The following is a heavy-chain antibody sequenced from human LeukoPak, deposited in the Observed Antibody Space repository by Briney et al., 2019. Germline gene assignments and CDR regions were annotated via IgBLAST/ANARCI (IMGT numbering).Heavy chain of an antibody. CDR2: IYYSDST. D-gene: IGHD3-10*01. CDR3: ARHVYYGSGSYWGLSWFDP. V-gene: IGHV4-39*01. CDR1: VGSIISSSYY. J-gene: IGHJ5*02. Sequence: SETLSLTCTVSVGSIISSSYYGGSVRQPPGKGLEWNGSIYYSDSTYYKPCLKSRVSISVDTSKNQFSLKLSSVTAADTAVYYCARHVYYGSGSYWGLSWFDPWGQGTLVTVSS.